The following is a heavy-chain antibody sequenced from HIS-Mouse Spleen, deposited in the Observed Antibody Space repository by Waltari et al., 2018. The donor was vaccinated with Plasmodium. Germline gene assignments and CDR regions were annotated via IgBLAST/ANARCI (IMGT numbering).Heavy chain of an antibody. CDR1: GFTFSSYW. J-gene: IGHJ2*01. V-gene: IGHV3-7*01. Sequence: EVQLVESGGGLVQPGGSLRLSCAASGFTFSSYWMSWVRQAPGKGREWVANIKEDGSEKYYVDSVKGRFTIARDNAKNSLYLQMNSLRAEDTAVYYCASSWYWYFDLWGRGTLVTVSS. D-gene: IGHD6-13*01. CDR3: ASSWYWYFDL. CDR2: IKEDGSEK.